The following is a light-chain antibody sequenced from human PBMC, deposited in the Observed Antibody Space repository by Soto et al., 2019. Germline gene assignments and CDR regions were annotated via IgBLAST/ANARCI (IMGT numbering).Light chain of an antibody. CDR3: QHYYTYPYT. CDR2: DAS. CDR1: QMIGTW. V-gene: IGKV1-5*01. J-gene: IGKJ1*01. Sequence: DIQMTQSPSTLSASVGDSVSITCRASQMIGTWLTWYQQKPGKVPKLLIYDASNLTSGVPSSFSGSGPGTEFTLSISSLQPDDFATYYCQHYYTYPYTFGQGTKVDIK.